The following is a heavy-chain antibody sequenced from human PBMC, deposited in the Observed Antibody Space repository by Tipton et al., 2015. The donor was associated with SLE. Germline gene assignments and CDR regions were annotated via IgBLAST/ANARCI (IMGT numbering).Heavy chain of an antibody. D-gene: IGHD4-23*01. V-gene: IGHV3-23*01. CDR3: AKGRNGGFDY. Sequence: SLRLSCSTSGFSFTTYAMNWVRQAPGKGLEWVSSFSGRDGATYHSDSVKGRFTISRDISESTLYLQMDNLRVEDTAVYYCAKGRNGGFDYWGQGALVIVSS. CDR2: FSGRDGAT. J-gene: IGHJ4*02. CDR1: GFSFTTYA.